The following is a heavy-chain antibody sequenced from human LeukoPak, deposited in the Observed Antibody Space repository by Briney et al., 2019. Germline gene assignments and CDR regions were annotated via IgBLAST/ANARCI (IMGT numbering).Heavy chain of an antibody. D-gene: IGHD2-2*02. CDR2: ISGSGSST. CDR3: AKPSGGRGAIDCCYGMDV. J-gene: IGHJ6*02. Sequence: GGSLRLSCAASVFTFSSYAMSWVRQAPGKGLEWVSAISGSGSSTYYADSVKGRFTISRDNSKNTLYLQMNSLRAEETAVYYCAKPSGGRGAIDCCYGMDVWGQGTTVTVSS. CDR1: VFTFSSYA. V-gene: IGHV3-23*01.